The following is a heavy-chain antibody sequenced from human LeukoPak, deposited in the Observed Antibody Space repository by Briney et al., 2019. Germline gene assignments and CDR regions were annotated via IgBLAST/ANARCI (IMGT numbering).Heavy chain of an antibody. CDR2: RYYDGYNR. V-gene: IGHV3-33*01. CDR3: ARAGGSESFDI. J-gene: IGHJ3*02. D-gene: IGHD3-10*01. Sequence: GGSLRLSCAASGFTFSIDGLHWVRQAPGKGLEWVAVRYYDGYNRYYGDSVKGRFTISRDNSKNMMYLQMDSLSPEDTAVYYCARAGGSESFDIWGPGTMVTVSS. CDR1: GFTFSIDG.